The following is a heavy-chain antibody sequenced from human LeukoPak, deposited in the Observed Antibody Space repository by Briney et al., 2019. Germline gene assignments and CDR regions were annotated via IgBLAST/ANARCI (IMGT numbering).Heavy chain of an antibody. V-gene: IGHV4-38-2*02. D-gene: IGHD3-22*01. CDR3: ARDNYYDSSGYPGVDY. J-gene: IGHJ4*02. Sequence: SETLSLTCTVSGYSITSGYYWGWIRQTPGKGLEWIGSIYYSGSTYYNPSLKSRVTISVDTSKNQFSLKLSSVTAADTAVYYCARDNYYDSSGYPGVDYWGQGTLVTVSS. CDR2: IYYSGST. CDR1: GYSITSGYY.